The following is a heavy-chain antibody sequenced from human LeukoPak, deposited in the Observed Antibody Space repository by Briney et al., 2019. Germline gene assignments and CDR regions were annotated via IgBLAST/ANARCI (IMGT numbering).Heavy chain of an antibody. V-gene: IGHV4-39*01. D-gene: IGHD3-10*01. J-gene: IGHJ5*02. CDR3: ASYYAPGSSRFDP. CDR2: IYYSGSA. Sequence: PSETLSLTCPVSGGSISNSSYYWAWIRQPPGKGLEWIGSIYYSGSAYYHPPLRSRVTMSVDTSKNQFSLRLTSVTAADTAVYYCASYYAPGSSRFDPWGQGTLVTVSS. CDR1: GGSISNSSYY.